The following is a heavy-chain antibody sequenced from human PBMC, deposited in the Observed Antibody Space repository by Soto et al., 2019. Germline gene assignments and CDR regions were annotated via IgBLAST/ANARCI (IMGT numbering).Heavy chain of an antibody. V-gene: IGHV1-2*04. J-gene: IGHJ5*02. CDR1: GYTFTGYY. D-gene: IGHD6-13*01. Sequence: ASVKVSCKASGYTFTGYYMHWVRQAPGQGLEWMGWINPNSGGTNYAQKFQGWVTMTRDTSISTAYMELSRLRSDDTAVYYCARDSGIAAVPNWFDPWGQGTLVTVSS. CDR2: INPNSGGT. CDR3: ARDSGIAAVPNWFDP.